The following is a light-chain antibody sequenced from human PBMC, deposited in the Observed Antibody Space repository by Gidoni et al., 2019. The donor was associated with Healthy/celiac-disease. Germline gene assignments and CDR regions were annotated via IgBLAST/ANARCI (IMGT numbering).Light chain of an antibody. CDR2: WVS. V-gene: IGKV4-1*01. CDR1: QSVLYSSNNMNY. J-gene: IGKJ1*01. Sequence: DIVMTQSPDSLAVSLGERATINCTSSQSVLYSSNNMNYLAWYQHKPGTAPKLLIYWVSTRESGVPGRFRGSGSGTDFTLTISRLQAEDVGVYYCKQYYRAPPWTVGQEAMGEMK. CDR3: KQYYRAPPWT.